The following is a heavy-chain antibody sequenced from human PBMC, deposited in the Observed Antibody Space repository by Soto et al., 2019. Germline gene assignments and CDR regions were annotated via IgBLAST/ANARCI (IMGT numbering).Heavy chain of an antibody. V-gene: IGHV5-10-1*01. J-gene: IGHJ4*02. CDR1: GYSFTSYW. CDR2: TDPSDSYT. CDR3: ARLYCSSTSCEGGFDY. Sequence: PGESLKISCKGSGYSFTSYWISWVRQMPGKGLEWMGRTDPSDSYTNYSPSFQGHVTISADKSISTAYLQWSSLKASDTAMYYCARLYCSSTSCEGGFDYWGQGTLVTVSS. D-gene: IGHD2-2*01.